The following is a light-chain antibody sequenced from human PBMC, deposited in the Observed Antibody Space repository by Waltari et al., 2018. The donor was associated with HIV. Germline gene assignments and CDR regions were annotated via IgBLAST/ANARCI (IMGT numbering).Light chain of an antibody. CDR3: QSYDSSLRASV. CDR2: IDF. CDR1: RSNIGAGYF. J-gene: IGLJ2*01. Sequence: QSALTQPPSVSGAPGQRVTISCTGNRSNIGAGYFVHWYQHLPGTAPKTRVFIDFKRPPGFPDRCAGSKSGTSASLVITGLQAEDDADYYCQSYDSSLRASVFGGGTKLTVL. V-gene: IGLV1-40*01.